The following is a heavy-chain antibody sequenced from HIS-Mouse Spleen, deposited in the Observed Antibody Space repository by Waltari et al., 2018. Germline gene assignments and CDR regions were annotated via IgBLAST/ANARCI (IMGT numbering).Heavy chain of an antibody. D-gene: IGHD7-27*01. CDR3: ARDRNWDHDAFDI. J-gene: IGHJ3*02. V-gene: IGHV3-30-3*01. CDR1: GVTFRSFG. Sequence: QVQLVESGGGVVQPGRSLELSCAASGVTFRSFGLHWVRRAPGKGLGWVAVISYDGSNKYYADSVKGRFTISRDNSKNTLYLQMNSLRAEDTAVYYCARDRNWDHDAFDIWGQGTMVTVSS. CDR2: ISYDGSNK.